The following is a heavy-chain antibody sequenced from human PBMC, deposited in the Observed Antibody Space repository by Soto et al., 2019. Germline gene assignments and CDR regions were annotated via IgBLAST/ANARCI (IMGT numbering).Heavy chain of an antibody. CDR2: VYHTGRT. V-gene: IGHV4-30-2*01. D-gene: IGHD3-16*01. CDR1: GGSSSSGGSS. CDR3: ARDRILMPFGAFTHYYGIDV. Sequence: QLQLQESGSGLVKPSQSLSLTGTFSGGSSSSGGSSWTWIRQPPGKALERIGNVYHTGRTNYKPSLKSRLTMSVDRSKDQFSLTLSSVPAADTAVYYCARDRILMPFGAFTHYYGIDVWGQGTTGSVSS. J-gene: IGHJ6*02.